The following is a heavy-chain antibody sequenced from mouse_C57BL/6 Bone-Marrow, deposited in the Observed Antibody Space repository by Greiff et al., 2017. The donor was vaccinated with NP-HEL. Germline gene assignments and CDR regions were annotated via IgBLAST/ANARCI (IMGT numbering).Heavy chain of an antibody. CDR1: GFSLTSYA. V-gene: IGHV2-9-1*01. J-gene: IGHJ3*01. Sequence: VQGVESGPGLVAPSQSLSITCTVSGFSLTSYAISWVRQPPGKGLEWLGVIWTGGGTDYNSALKSRLSISKDNNKSQVFLKMNSLQTEDTARYSCARNGGYYGAGFAYWGQGTLVTVSA. D-gene: IGHD1-1*01. CDR3: ARNGGYYGAGFAY. CDR2: IWTGGGT.